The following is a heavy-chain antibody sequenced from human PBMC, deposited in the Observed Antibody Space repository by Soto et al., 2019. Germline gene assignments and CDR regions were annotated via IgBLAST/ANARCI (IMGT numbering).Heavy chain of an antibody. CDR3: ARARRYDYLWGSYRHFDY. D-gene: IGHD3-16*02. J-gene: IGHJ4*02. CDR2: IYSGGST. V-gene: IGHV3-66*01. Sequence: EVQLVESGGGLVQPGGSLRLSCAASGFTVSSNYMSWVRQAPGKGLEWVSGIYSGGSTYYADSVKGRFTISRDNSKNTLYLQMNSLRADDTAVYDCARARRYDYLWGSYRHFDYWCQGTLVTVSS. CDR1: GFTVSSNY.